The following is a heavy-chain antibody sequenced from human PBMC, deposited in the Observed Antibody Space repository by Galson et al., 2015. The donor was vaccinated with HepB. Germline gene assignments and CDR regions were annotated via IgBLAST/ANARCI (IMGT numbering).Heavy chain of an antibody. Sequence: SVKVSCKASGSTFTGYYMHWVRQAPGQGLEWMGWINPNSGGTNYAQKFQGRVTMTRDTSISTAYMELSRLRSDDTAVYYCARGYFPYYYYMDVWGKGTTVTVSS. D-gene: IGHD2-21*01. CDR1: GSTFTGYY. CDR3: ARGYFPYYYYMDV. J-gene: IGHJ6*03. CDR2: INPNSGGT. V-gene: IGHV1-2*02.